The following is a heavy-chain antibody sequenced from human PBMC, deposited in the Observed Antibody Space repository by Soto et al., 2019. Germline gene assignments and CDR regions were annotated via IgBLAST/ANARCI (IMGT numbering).Heavy chain of an antibody. Sequence: GGALRLCCAASGFTFSSYSMNWVRQAPGKGLEWVSSISSSSSYIYYADSVKGRFTISRDNAKNSLYLQMNSLRAEDTAVYYCARDLGQYCSGGSCSAFDYWGQGTLVTVSS. CDR3: ARDLGQYCSGGSCSAFDY. V-gene: IGHV3-21*01. J-gene: IGHJ4*02. D-gene: IGHD2-15*01. CDR2: ISSSSSYI. CDR1: GFTFSSYS.